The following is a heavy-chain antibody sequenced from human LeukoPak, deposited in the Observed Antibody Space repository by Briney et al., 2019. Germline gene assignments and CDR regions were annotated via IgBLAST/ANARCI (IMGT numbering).Heavy chain of an antibody. V-gene: IGHV3-23*01. CDR3: AKRGVVIRAVIIVGFHKEAYYFDY. J-gene: IGHJ4*02. Sequence: GGSLRLSCAVSGITLSNYGMSWVRQAPGKGLEWVAGISDGGGSRNYADSVKGRFTISRDNPKNTLYLQMNSLRAEDTAVYCAKRGVVIRAVIIVGFHKEAYYFDYWGQGALVTVSS. D-gene: IGHD3-10*01. CDR1: GITLSNYG. CDR2: ISDGGGSR.